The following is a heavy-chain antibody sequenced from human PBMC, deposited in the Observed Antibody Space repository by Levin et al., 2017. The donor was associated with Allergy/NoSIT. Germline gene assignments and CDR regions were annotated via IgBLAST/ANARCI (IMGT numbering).Heavy chain of an antibody. CDR3: ARETHYTACTQH. Sequence: ASVKVSCAASGFTVSSYAMSWVRQAPGKGLEWVSRIVRSGGSTNYADSVKGRFTISRDNSKDTLFLHMNSLRVEDTTVYYCARETHYTACTQHWGQGTLVTVAS. D-gene: IGHD2-2*02. V-gene: IGHV3-23*01. J-gene: IGHJ1*01. CDR2: IVRSGGST. CDR1: GFTVSSYA.